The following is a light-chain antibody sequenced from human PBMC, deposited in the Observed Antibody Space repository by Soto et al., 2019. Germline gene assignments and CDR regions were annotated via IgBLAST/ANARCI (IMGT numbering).Light chain of an antibody. J-gene: IGKJ2*01. V-gene: IGKV3-11*01. CDR2: DAS. CDR3: QQRSNWPRT. CDR1: QSVSSY. Sequence: DIVLTQSPATLSLSPGERATLSCRASQSVSSYLAWYQQKPGQAPSLLIYDASNRATGIPARFSGSGSGTDFTLTISSLEPEDFAVYYWQQRSNWPRTFGQGTKLEIK.